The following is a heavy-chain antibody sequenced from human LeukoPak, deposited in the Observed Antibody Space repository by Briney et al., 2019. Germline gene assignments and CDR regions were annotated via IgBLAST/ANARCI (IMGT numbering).Heavy chain of an antibody. D-gene: IGHD2-2*01. CDR2: IIPIFGTA. V-gene: IGHV1-69*05. CDR3: ARDHRVVVPAARGRGFYYYYYMDV. Sequence: GSSVKVSCKASGGTFSSYAISWVRQAPGQGLEWMGGIIPIFGTANYAQKFQGRVTITTDESTSTAYMELSSLRSEDTAVYYCARDHRVVVPAARGRGFYYYYYMDVWGKGTTVTVSS. CDR1: GGTFSSYA. J-gene: IGHJ6*03.